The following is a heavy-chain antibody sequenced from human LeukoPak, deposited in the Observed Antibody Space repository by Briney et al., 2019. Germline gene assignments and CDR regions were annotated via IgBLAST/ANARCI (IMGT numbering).Heavy chain of an antibody. J-gene: IGHJ4*02. Sequence: ASVKVSCKASGYTFTSYGISWVRQAPGQGLEWMGWISAYNGNTNYAQKFQGRVTMTWDTSINTAYMELGSLRSEDTAVYYCARGRPTNLGGIYWGQGTLVTVSS. CDR2: ISAYNGNT. CDR1: GYTFTSYG. CDR3: ARGRPTNLGGIY. V-gene: IGHV1-18*01. D-gene: IGHD7-27*01.